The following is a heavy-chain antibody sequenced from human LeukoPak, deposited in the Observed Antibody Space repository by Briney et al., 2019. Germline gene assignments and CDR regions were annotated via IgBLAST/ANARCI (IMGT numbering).Heavy chain of an antibody. V-gene: IGHV4-34*01. CDR2: INHSGST. CDR3: ARGRVGSGIAAAGAVYYYYYGMDV. J-gene: IGHJ6*02. D-gene: IGHD6-13*01. Sequence: SQTLSLTCTVSGGSISSGYYWSWIRQPPGKGLEWIGEINHSGSTNYNPSLKSRVTISVDTSKNQFSLKLSSVTAADTAVYYCARGRVGSGIAAAGAVYYYYYGMDVWGQGTTVTVSS. CDR1: GGSISSGYY.